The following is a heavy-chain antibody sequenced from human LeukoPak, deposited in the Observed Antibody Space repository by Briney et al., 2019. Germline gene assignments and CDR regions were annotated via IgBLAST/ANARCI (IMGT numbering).Heavy chain of an antibody. CDR2: IGSSGATT. J-gene: IGHJ6*02. D-gene: IGHD2-8*01. V-gene: IGHV3-23*01. CDR1: GFNSISYS. CDR3: AKVSVGPLSRPTHVALYYGMDV. Sequence: GGSLRLSCAASGFNSISYSMNWVRQAPGKGPEWVSAIGSSGATTFYADSVKGRCTISRDNSKNTVYLEMNSLRAEDTAIYYCAKVSVGPLSRPTHVALYYGMDVWGQGTTVTVSS.